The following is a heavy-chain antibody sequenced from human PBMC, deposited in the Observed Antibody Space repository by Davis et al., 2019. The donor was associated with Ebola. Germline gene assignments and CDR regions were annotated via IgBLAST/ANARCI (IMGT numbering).Heavy chain of an antibody. Sequence: SGPTLVKPTQTLTLTCTFSGFSLSTSGVGVGWIRQPPGKALEWLALIYWDDDKRYSPSLKSRLTITKDTSKNQVVLTMTNMDPVDTATYNCAHSTYYYDSSGYLRYYFDYWGQGTLVTVSS. CDR2: IYWDDDK. CDR1: GFSLSTSGVG. V-gene: IGHV2-5*02. D-gene: IGHD3-22*01. J-gene: IGHJ4*02. CDR3: AHSTYYYDSSGYLRYYFDY.